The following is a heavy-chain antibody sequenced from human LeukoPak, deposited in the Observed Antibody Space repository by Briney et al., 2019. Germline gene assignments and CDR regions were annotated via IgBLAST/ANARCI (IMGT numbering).Heavy chain of an antibody. D-gene: IGHD6-13*01. J-gene: IGHJ4*02. V-gene: IGHV3-21*04. CDR1: GFTFSSYS. CDR3: TKGGRQHLSDY. Sequence: GGSLRLSCAASGFTFSSYSMNWVRQAPGKGLEWVSSISSSSSYIYYADSVEGRFTISRDDSKDTLYLQMNSLRAEDTALYYCTKGGRQHLSDYWGQGTLVTASS. CDR2: ISSSSSYI.